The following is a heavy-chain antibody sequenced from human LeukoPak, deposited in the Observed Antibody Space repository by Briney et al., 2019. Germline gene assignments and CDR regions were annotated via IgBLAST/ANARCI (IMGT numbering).Heavy chain of an antibody. Sequence: SETLSLTWAVSGGSISSSYWWSWVRQSPRKGLEWIGEIYHSGSTNYSPSLKSRVTISVDKSKNQFSLKLTSVTAADTAVYYCARDTTTPGIAAAGTVNWFDPWGQGTLVTVSS. CDR1: GGSISSSYW. CDR2: IYHSGST. V-gene: IGHV4-4*02. D-gene: IGHD6-13*01. CDR3: ARDTTTPGIAAAGTVNWFDP. J-gene: IGHJ5*02.